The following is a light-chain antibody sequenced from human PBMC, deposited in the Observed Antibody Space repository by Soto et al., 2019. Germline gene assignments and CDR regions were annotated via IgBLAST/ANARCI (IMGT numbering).Light chain of an antibody. J-gene: IGKJ4*01. CDR2: DAS. CDR1: QSVSTY. Sequence: EIVLTQSPATLSLSPGERATLSCKASQSVSTYLAWYQQKPGQAPRLLIYDASNRATGIPARFSGRGSGTDFTLTISSLEPEDFAVYYCQQRSHWPPTFGGGTKVENK. V-gene: IGKV3-11*01. CDR3: QQRSHWPPT.